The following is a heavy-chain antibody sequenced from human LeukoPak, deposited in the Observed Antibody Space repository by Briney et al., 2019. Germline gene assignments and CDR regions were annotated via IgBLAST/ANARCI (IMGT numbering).Heavy chain of an antibody. CDR2: IRNKANRYTT. CDR1: GFTFSDHH. J-gene: IGHJ4*02. Sequence: GSLRLSCAASGFTFSDHHMDWVRQAPGEGLEWVARIRNKANRYTTKYAASVKGRFTISRDDSENSLYLQMDSLRAEDTAVYYCAKAVINYYDSSGYVAPGFDYWGQGTLVTVSS. D-gene: IGHD3-22*01. V-gene: IGHV3-72*01. CDR3: AKAVINYYDSSGYVAPGFDY.